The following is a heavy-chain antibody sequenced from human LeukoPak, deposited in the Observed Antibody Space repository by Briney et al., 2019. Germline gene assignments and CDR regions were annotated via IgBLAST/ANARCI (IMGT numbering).Heavy chain of an antibody. CDR1: GFTFSSYA. Sequence: PGGSLRLSCAASGFTFSSYAMSWVRQAPGKGLEWVSAISGSGGSTYYADSVKGRFTISRDNSKNTLYLQMNSLRAEDTAVYYCAKGDCSSTSCYPFDYWGQGTLVTVSS. D-gene: IGHD2-2*01. V-gene: IGHV3-23*01. J-gene: IGHJ4*02. CDR3: AKGDCSSTSCYPFDY. CDR2: ISGSGGST.